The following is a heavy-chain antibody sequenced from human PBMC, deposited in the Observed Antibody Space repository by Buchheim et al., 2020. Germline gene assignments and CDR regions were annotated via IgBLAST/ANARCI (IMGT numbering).Heavy chain of an antibody. D-gene: IGHD2-2*02. CDR2: IGTLHDT. Sequence: EVQLVESGGGLVQPGGSLRLSCAASGFTFSNYDMHWVRQVAGKGLEWVSDIGTLHDTYYLDSVKDRFTISRDNADNSFYFQMNSLRVEDTAVYYCARAGAQYLYYGLDVWGPGTT. CDR3: ARAGAQYLYYGLDV. CDR1: GFTFSNYD. J-gene: IGHJ6*02. V-gene: IGHV3-13*01.